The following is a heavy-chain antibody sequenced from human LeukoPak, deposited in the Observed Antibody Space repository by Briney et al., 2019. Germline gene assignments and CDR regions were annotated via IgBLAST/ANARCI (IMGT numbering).Heavy chain of an antibody. CDR3: ARGTTIVVVPAPPLNPFDHGMDV. CDR1: GGTFSSYT. J-gene: IGHJ6*02. CDR2: IIPILGIA. Sequence: SVKVSCKASGGTFSSYTISWVRQAPGQGLEWMGRIIPILGIANYAQKFQGRVTITADKSTSTAYMELSSLRSEDTAVYYCARGTTIVVVPAPPLNPFDHGMDVWGQGATVTVSS. D-gene: IGHD2-2*01. V-gene: IGHV1-69*02.